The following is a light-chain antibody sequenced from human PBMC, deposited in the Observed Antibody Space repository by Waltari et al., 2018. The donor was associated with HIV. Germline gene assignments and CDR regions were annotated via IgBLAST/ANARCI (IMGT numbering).Light chain of an antibody. J-gene: IGLJ1*01. Sequence: SSELPQDPAVSVALGQTVRISCQGDSLRSYYASWYQQSPGQAPVLFIYGQNNRPSGIPDRFSGSTSGNTGSLTITGAQAEDEADYYCSSRDSSGNHYVFGSGTKVSVL. V-gene: IGLV3-19*01. CDR1: SLRSYY. CDR3: SSRDSSGNHYV. CDR2: GQN.